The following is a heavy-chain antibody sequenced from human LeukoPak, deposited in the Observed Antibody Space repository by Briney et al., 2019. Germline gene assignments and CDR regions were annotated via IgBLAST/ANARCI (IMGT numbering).Heavy chain of an antibody. CDR1: GFTFSSYG. Sequence: GGSLRLSCAASGFTFSSYGMHWVRQAPGKGLEWVAVISYDGSNKYYADSVKGRFTISRDNSKNTLYLQMNSLRAEDTAVYYCAKDSSGLSGFDYWGQGTLVTVSS. CDR2: ISYDGSNK. J-gene: IGHJ4*02. V-gene: IGHV3-30*18. CDR3: AKDSSGLSGFDY. D-gene: IGHD3-22*01.